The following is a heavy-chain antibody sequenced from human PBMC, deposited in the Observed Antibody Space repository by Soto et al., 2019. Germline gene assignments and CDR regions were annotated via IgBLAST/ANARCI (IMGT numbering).Heavy chain of an antibody. CDR2: ISYDGSNK. Sequence: GGSLRLSCAASGFTLSSYGMHWVRQAPGKGLEWVAVISYDGSNKYYADSVRGRFTISRDNSKNTLYLQMNSLRAEDTAVYYCAKVRGASPDCSSTSCYNGGSYYYGMDVWGQGTTVTVSS. CDR1: GFTLSSYG. CDR3: AKVRGASPDCSSTSCYNGGSYYYGMDV. D-gene: IGHD2-2*02. J-gene: IGHJ6*02. V-gene: IGHV3-30*18.